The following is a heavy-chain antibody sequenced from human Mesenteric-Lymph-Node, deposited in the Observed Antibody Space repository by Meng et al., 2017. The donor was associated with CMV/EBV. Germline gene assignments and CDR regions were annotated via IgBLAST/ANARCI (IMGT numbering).Heavy chain of an antibody. D-gene: IGHD4-17*01. V-gene: IGHV3-30*12. CDR1: GFTFSSYG. J-gene: IGHJ4*02. Sequence: GGSLRLSCAASGFTFSSYGMHWVRQAPGKGLEWVAVISYDGSNKYYADSVKGRFTISRDNSKSTLYLEMNSLTAEDTAVYYCGKDIFEKTTEAIDYWGQGTLVTVSS. CDR2: ISYDGSNK. CDR3: GKDIFEKTTEAIDY.